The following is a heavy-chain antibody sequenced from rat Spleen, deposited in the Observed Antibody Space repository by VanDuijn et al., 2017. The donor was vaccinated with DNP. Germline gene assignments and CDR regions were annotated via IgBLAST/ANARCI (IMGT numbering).Heavy chain of an antibody. CDR3: TTGLNWFGY. V-gene: IGHV5-20*01. CDR2: ISNDGGNT. J-gene: IGHJ3*01. Sequence: EVQLVQSGGGLVQPGRSLKLSCAASGLTFSDYYMAWVRQAPTKGLEWVASISNDGGNTYHRDSVKGRFTISRDNAKSSLYLQMDSLRSEDTATYFCTTGLNWFGYWGQGTLVTVSS. CDR1: GLTFSDYY.